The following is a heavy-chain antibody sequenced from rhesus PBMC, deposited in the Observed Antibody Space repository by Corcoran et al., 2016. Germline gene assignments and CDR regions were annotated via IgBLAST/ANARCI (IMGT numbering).Heavy chain of an antibody. Sequence: QVQLQESGPGLVQPLEPLSLTCAVSVGSIRSNSWSWLRQAPGKGLEWIGYIYGSGSSTNYNPSLKSRVTLSVDTSKNQLSLKLSSVTAADTAVYYCARLSTVDYWGQGVLVTVSS. CDR1: VGSIRSNS. CDR3: ARLSTVDY. V-gene: IGHV4S11*01. D-gene: IGHD2-15*01. J-gene: IGHJ4*01. CDR2: IYGSGSST.